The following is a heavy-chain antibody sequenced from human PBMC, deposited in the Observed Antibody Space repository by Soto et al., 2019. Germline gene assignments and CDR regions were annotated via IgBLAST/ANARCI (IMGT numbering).Heavy chain of an antibody. V-gene: IGHV3-23*01. CDR1: GFTFGNFA. J-gene: IGHJ4*02. CDR2: MSSASSTT. D-gene: IGHD1-7*01. Sequence: GGSLRLSCATSGFTFGNFAMSWLRQAPGRGLEWVSGMSSASSTTYYGDSVKGRFTISRDTSKNTLYLQMNSLRAEDTAVYYCAKNKERELPRIIDYWGQGTLVTVSS. CDR3: AKNKERELPRIIDY.